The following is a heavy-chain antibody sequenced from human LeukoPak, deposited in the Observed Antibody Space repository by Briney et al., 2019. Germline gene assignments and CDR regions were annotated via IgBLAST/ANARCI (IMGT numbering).Heavy chain of an antibody. D-gene: IGHD3-22*01. CDR1: GYTFTSYA. Sequence: ASVKVSCKASGYTFTSYAMNWVRQAPGQGLEWMGWINTNTGNPTYAQGFTGRFVFSLDTSVSTAYLQISSLKAEDTAVYYCARDRIVSSGYYPTPYYYYGMDVWGQGTTVTVSS. V-gene: IGHV7-4-1*02. CDR2: INTNTGNP. CDR3: ARDRIVSSGYYPTPYYYYGMDV. J-gene: IGHJ6*02.